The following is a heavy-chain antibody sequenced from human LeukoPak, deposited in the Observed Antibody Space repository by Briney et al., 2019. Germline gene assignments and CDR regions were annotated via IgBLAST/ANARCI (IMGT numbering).Heavy chain of an antibody. J-gene: IGHJ4*02. CDR2: IRSSGSTI. CDR1: GFTFSDYY. Sequence: GGSLRLSCAASGFTFSDYYMSWIRQAPGKGLEWVSYIRSSGSTIYYADSVKGRFTISRDNAKNSLYLQMNSLRAEDTAVYYCARAYCSGGSCYPDDYWGQGTLVTVSS. D-gene: IGHD2-15*01. V-gene: IGHV3-11*04. CDR3: ARAYCSGGSCYPDDY.